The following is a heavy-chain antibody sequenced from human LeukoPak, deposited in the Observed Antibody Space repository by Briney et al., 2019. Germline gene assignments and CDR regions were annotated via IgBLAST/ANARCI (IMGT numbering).Heavy chain of an antibody. CDR2: ISSSSSYI. J-gene: IGHJ6*02. V-gene: IGHV3-21*01. Sequence: PGGSLRLSCAASGFTFSSYRMSWVRQAPGKGLEWVSSISSSSSYIYYADSVKGRFTISRDNAKNSLYLQMNSLRAEDTAVYYCARDRVPAAILAYYYYYYGMDVWGQGTTVTVSS. CDR3: ARDRVPAAILAYYYYYYGMDV. D-gene: IGHD2-2*01. CDR1: GFTFSSYR.